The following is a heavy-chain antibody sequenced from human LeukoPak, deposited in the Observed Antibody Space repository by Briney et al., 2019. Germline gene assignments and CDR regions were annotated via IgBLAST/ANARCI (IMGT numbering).Heavy chain of an antibody. Sequence: PGGSLRLSCAASGFTFSSYGMHWVRQAPGKGLEWVAFIRYDGSNKYYADSVKGRSTISRDDAKKSLYLQMNSLRAEDTAVYFCARYAEVYYYVDVWGTGTTVTV. V-gene: IGHV3-30*02. CDR3: ARYAEVYYYVDV. J-gene: IGHJ6*03. D-gene: IGHD2-8*01. CDR2: IRYDGSNK. CDR1: GFTFSSYG.